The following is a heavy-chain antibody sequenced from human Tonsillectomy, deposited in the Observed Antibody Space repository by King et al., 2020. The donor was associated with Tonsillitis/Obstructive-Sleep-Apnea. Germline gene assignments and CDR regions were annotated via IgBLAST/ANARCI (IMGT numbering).Heavy chain of an antibody. J-gene: IGHJ3*02. Sequence: MQLQESGPGLVKPSETLSLTCTVSGGSISSYYWSWIRQPPGKGLEWIGYIYYSGSTNYNPSLKRRVTISVDTSKNQFSLKLSSVTAADTAVYYCATMGIQLWLGAFDIWGQGTMVTVSS. V-gene: IGHV4-59*08. D-gene: IGHD5-18*01. CDR1: GGSISSYY. CDR3: ATMGIQLWLGAFDI. CDR2: IYYSGST.